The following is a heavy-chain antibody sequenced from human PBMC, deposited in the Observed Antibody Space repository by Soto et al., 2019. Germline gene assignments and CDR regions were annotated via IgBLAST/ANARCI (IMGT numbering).Heavy chain of an antibody. D-gene: IGHD2-2*01. CDR3: AKKSTDSSGYSDY. CDR2: ISGSGGST. CDR1: GFTCSSYA. J-gene: IGHJ4*02. Sequence: PGGSLRLSCAASGFTCSSYAMSWVRQAPGKGLEWVSAISGSGGSTYYADSVKGRFTISRDNSKNTLNLQMNSLRAEDTAVYYCAKKSTDSSGYSDYWGQGTVVTVSS. V-gene: IGHV3-23*01.